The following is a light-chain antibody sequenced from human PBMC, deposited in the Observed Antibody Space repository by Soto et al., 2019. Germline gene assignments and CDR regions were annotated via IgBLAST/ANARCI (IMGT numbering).Light chain of an antibody. CDR3: SSYTSSSTL. CDR2: EVS. CDR1: SSDVGSYNY. Sequence: QSALTQPASVSGSPGQSITISCTGTSSDVGSYNYVSWYQQHPGKAPKLMIYEVSNRPSGGSSRFSGSKSGNTASLTISGIQSEDEADYYCSSYTSSSTLFGNGTKVTVL. V-gene: IGLV2-14*01. J-gene: IGLJ1*01.